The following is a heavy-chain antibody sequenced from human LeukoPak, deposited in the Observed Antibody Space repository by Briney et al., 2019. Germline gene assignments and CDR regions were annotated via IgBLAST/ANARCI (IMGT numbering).Heavy chain of an antibody. D-gene: IGHD6-13*01. V-gene: IGHV3-23*01. Sequence: GGSLRLSCAASGLTFSSYAMSWVRQAPGKGLEWVSAISGSGGSTYYADSVKGRFTISRDNSKNTLYLQMNSLRAEDTAVYYCAKGSPYSSSWYVWDYWGQGTLVTVSS. J-gene: IGHJ4*02. CDR1: GLTFSSYA. CDR2: ISGSGGST. CDR3: AKGSPYSSSWYVWDY.